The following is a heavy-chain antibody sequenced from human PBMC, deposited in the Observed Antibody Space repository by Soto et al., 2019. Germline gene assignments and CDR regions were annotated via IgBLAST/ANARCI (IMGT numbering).Heavy chain of an antibody. J-gene: IGHJ4*02. CDR3: AKRSQPRGYWSYFDY. CDR1: GFTFSSYG. V-gene: IGHV3-30*18. D-gene: IGHD3-22*01. Sequence: GGSLRLSCAASGFTFSSYGMHWVRQAPGKGLEWVAVISYDGSNKYYADSVKGRFTISRDNSKNTLYLQMNSLRAEDTAVYYWAKRSQPRGYWSYFDYWGQGTLVTVSS. CDR2: ISYDGSNK.